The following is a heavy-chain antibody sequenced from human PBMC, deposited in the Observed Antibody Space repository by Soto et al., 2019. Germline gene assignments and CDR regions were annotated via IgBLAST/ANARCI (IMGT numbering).Heavy chain of an antibody. J-gene: IGHJ6*02. D-gene: IGHD3-3*01. CDR3: ARSRTNSYDFWSGYDYYGMDV. Sequence: ASVKVSCKASGYTFTGYYMHWVRHAPGQGLEWMGWINPNSGGTNYAQKFQGWVTMTRDTSISTAYMELSRLRSDDTAVYYCARSRTNSYDFWSGYDYYGMDVWGQGTTVTVSS. CDR1: GYTFTGYY. CDR2: INPNSGGT. V-gene: IGHV1-2*04.